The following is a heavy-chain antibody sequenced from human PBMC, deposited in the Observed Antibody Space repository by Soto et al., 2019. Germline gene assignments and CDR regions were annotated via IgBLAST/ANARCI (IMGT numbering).Heavy chain of an antibody. CDR2: IGESGTPT. CDR3: ARFIPGVRGNGMHV. V-gene: IGHV3-23*01. Sequence: EVQLLESGGGLVQPGGSLRLSCAASGFTFSSYAMKWVRQAPGKGLEWVSLIGESGTPTYYADSVKGRFTISRDNSGNTQFLELYGAGAEDTAVHYYARFIPGVRGNGMHVWGQGTTGTVFS. J-gene: IGHJ6*01. D-gene: IGHD2-2*01. CDR1: GFTFSSYA.